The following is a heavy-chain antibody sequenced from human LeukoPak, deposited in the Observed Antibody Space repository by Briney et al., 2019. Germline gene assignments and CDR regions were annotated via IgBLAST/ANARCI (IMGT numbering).Heavy chain of an antibody. CDR2: ISGGGGSS. CDR1: GFTFSSFV. V-gene: IGHV3-23*01. J-gene: IGHJ4*02. Sequence: GGSLRLSCAASGFTFSSFVMNWVRQAPGKGPEWVSGISGGGGSSYYADSVKGRFTVSRDKASNTLYLQMNSLRAEDTAVYYCAKGIGSNGGYCFDGWGQGTLVTVSS. CDR3: AKGIGSNGGYCFDG. D-gene: IGHD2-21*01.